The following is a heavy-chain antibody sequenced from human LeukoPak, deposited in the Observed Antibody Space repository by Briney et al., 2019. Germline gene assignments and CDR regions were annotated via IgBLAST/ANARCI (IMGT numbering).Heavy chain of an antibody. CDR3: AREWRIQLYLPDY. D-gene: IGHD5-18*01. Sequence: GASVKVSCKASGYTFTSYYMHWVRQAPGQGLEWMGIINPSGGSTSYAQKFQRRVTMTSDTSTSTVYMELSDLRSEDTAVYYCAREWRIQLYLPDYWGQGTLVTVSS. V-gene: IGHV1-46*01. J-gene: IGHJ4*02. CDR1: GYTFTSYY. CDR2: INPSGGST.